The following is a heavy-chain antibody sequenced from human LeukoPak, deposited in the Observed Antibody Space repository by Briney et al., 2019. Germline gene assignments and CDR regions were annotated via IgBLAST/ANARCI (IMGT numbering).Heavy chain of an antibody. D-gene: IGHD5-12*01. CDR1: GGTFSSYA. CDR3: ARSGGPYYSDY. CDR2: IIPILGIA. Sequence: ASVKVSCKASGGTFSSYAISWVRQAPGQGLEWMGRIIPILGIANYAQKFQGRVTITADKSTSTAYMELSSLRSEDTAVYYCARSGGPYYSDYWGQGTLVTVSS. J-gene: IGHJ4*02. V-gene: IGHV1-69*04.